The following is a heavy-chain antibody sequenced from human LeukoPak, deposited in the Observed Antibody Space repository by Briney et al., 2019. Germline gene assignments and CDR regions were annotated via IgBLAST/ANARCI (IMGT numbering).Heavy chain of an antibody. CDR1: GGSISSYY. CDR3: ARGPPSSLRFLEWLPNWFDP. J-gene: IGHJ5*02. Sequence: SETLSLTCTVSGGSISSYYWSWIRQPAGKGLEWIGRIYTSGSTNYNASLKSRVTISVDKSKNQFSLKLSSVTAADTAVYYCARGPPSSLRFLEWLPNWFDPWGQGTLVTVSS. CDR2: IYTSGST. V-gene: IGHV4-4*07. D-gene: IGHD3-3*01.